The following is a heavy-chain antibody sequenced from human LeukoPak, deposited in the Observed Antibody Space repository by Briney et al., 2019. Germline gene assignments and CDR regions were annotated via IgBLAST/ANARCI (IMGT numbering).Heavy chain of an antibody. CDR1: GFTFSSYW. V-gene: IGHV3-74*01. Sequence: GGSLGLSCAASGFTFSSYWMHWVRQAPGKGLVWVSRINSDGSSTSYADSVKGRFTISRDNAKNTLYLQMNSLRAEDTAVYYCASQGVTAPDAFDIWGQGTMVTVSS. CDR3: ASQGVTAPDAFDI. D-gene: IGHD3-10*01. CDR2: INSDGSST. J-gene: IGHJ3*02.